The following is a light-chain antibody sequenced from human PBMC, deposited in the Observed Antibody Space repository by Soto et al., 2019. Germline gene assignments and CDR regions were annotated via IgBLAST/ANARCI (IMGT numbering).Light chain of an antibody. Sequence: DIQITQSPSTLSASVGDRVTITCRASQNIERRLAWYQQKPGKAPKLLLYDVSSLESGVPSRFSGSGAATEFILTINGLQPDDVETYFCQQFKSGTWTFGQGTKVDIK. CDR2: DVS. J-gene: IGKJ1*01. V-gene: IGKV1-5*01. CDR1: QNIERR. CDR3: QQFKSGTWT.